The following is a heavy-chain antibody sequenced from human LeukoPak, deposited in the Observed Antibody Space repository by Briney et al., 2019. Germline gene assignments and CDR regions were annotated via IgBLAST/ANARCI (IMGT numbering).Heavy chain of an antibody. J-gene: IGHJ6*02. D-gene: IGHD6-19*01. CDR3: FSFGSGWDYYGMDV. CDR1: GGSISSSSYY. V-gene: IGHV4-39*07. CDR2: IYYSGST. Sequence: SETLSLTCTVSGGSISSSSYYWGWIRQPPGKGREWFGSIYYSGSTYYNPSLKSRVTISVDTSKNQFSLKLSSVTAADTAVYYCFSFGSGWDYYGMDVWGQGTTVTVSS.